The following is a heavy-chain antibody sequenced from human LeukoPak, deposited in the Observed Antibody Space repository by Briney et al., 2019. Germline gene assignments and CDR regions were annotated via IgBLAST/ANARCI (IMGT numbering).Heavy chain of an antibody. V-gene: IGHV3-48*03. CDR1: GFTFSSYE. CDR3: ARDYGYCSGGSCYGDYFDY. J-gene: IGHJ4*02. Sequence: PGGSLRLSCAASGFTFSSYEMNWVRQAPGKGLEWVSYISSSGSTIYYADSVKGRLTISRDNAKNSLYLQMNSLRAEDTAVYYCARDYGYCSGGSCYGDYFDYWGQGTLVTVSS. CDR2: ISSSGSTI. D-gene: IGHD2-15*01.